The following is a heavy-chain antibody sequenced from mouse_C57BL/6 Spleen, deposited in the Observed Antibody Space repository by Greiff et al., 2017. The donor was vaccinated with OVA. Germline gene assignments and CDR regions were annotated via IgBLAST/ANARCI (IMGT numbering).Heavy chain of an antibody. CDR2: INPSNGGT. CDR1: GYTFTSYW. CDR3: AQGDGYYWYFDV. D-gene: IGHD2-3*01. Sequence: QVQLQQPGTELVKPGASVKLSCKASGYTFTSYWMHWVKQRPGQGLEWIGNINPSNGGTNYNEKFKSKATLTVEKSSSTAYMQLSSLTSEDSAVYYYAQGDGYYWYFDVWGTGTTVTVSS. J-gene: IGHJ1*03. V-gene: IGHV1-53*01.